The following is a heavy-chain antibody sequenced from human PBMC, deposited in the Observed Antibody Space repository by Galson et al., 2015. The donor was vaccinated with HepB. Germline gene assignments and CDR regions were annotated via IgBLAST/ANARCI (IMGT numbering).Heavy chain of an antibody. Sequence: SVKVSCKASGYTFTSYYMHWVRQAPGQGLEWMGIIKPSGGSTSYAQKFQDRVTMTRDTSTSTVYMELSSLRSEDTAVYYCARGGVGYYYDSSGYYPFPGYWGQGTLVTVS. CDR1: GYTFTSYY. D-gene: IGHD3-22*01. CDR3: ARGGVGYYYDSSGYYPFPGY. CDR2: IKPSGGST. V-gene: IGHV1-46*01. J-gene: IGHJ4*02.